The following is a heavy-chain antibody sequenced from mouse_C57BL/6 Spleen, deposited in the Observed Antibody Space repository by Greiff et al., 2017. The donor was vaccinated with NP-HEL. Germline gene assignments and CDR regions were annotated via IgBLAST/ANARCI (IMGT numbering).Heavy chain of an antibody. CDR2: INPNNGGT. CDR3: ASQLGWYFDY. J-gene: IGHJ2*01. CDR1: GYTFTDYN. V-gene: IGHV1-18*01. D-gene: IGHD3-1*01. Sequence: EVQLQQSGPELVKPGASVKIPCKASGYTFTDYNMDWVKQSHGKSLEWIGDINPNNGGTIYNQKFKGKATLTVDKSSSTAYMELRSLTSEDTAVYYCASQLGWYFDYWGQGTTLTVAS.